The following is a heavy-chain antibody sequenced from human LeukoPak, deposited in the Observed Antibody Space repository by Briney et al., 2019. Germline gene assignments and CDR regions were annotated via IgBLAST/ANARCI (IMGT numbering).Heavy chain of an antibody. CDR1: GGSISSSSYY. V-gene: IGHV4-39*07. J-gene: IGHJ6*03. Sequence: SETLSLTCTVSGGSISSSSYYWGWIRQPPGKGLEWIGEINHSGSTNYNPSLKSRVTISVDTSKNQFSLKLSSVTAADTAVYYCARGRRITIFANYYYYMDVWGKGTTVTVSS. CDR2: INHSGST. CDR3: ARGRRITIFANYYYYMDV. D-gene: IGHD3-9*01.